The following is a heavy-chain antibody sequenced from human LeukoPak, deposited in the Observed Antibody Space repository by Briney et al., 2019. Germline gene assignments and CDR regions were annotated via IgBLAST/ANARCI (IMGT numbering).Heavy chain of an antibody. J-gene: IGHJ2*01. CDR1: GGSISGYY. Sequence: PSETLSPTCTVSGGSISGYYWSWVRQSPGKGLEWIGYIYYSGSTNYNPSLKSRVTISVDSSKNQFSLKVSSVTAADTAVYYCARRGWCFDLWGRGTLVTVSS. V-gene: IGHV4-59*01. CDR2: IYYSGST. CDR3: ARRGWCFDL.